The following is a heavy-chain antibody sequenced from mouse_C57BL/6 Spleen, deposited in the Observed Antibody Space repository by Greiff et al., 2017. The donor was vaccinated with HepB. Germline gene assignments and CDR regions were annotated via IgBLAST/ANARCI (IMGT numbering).Heavy chain of an antibody. CDR2: ISNGGGST. CDR1: GFTFSDYY. V-gene: IGHV5-12*01. CDR3: ARGDYYGLLDY. D-gene: IGHD1-2*01. J-gene: IGHJ2*01. Sequence: EVKLVESGGGLVQPGGSLKLSCAASGFTFSDYYMYWVRQTPEKRLEWVAYISNGGGSTYYPDTVKGRFTISRDNAKNTLYLQMSRLKSEDTAMYYCARGDYYGLLDYWGQGTTLTVSS.